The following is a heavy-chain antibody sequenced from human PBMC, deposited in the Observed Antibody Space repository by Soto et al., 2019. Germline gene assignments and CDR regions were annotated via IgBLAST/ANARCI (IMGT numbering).Heavy chain of an antibody. J-gene: IGHJ6*02. CDR2: RWYGGSNK. V-gene: IGHV3-33*08. CDR3: ARDRGSGTYYYYGMDV. CDR1: GFTFTSYA. D-gene: IGHD3-10*01. Sequence: GVSLRLSCAASGFTFTSYALSWVRQAPGKGLEWVAVRWYGGSNKYYADSVKGRFTISRDNSKNTLYLQMNSLRAEDTAVYYCARDRGSGTYYYYGMDVWGQGTTDTVSS.